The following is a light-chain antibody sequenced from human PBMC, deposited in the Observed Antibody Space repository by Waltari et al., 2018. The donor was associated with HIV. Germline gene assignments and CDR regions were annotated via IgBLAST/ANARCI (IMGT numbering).Light chain of an antibody. CDR1: QDIGTY. Sequence: AIHMTPYPSSLPASSGDRIVISWRASQDIGTYLAWYQHKPGKAPELLISSSSTLESGVPSRFAGSGSGTDFTLTISCLQSEDFATYYCQQYYDSPQTFGQGTKLEIK. CDR3: QQYYDSPQT. CDR2: SSS. V-gene: IGKV1-8*01. J-gene: IGKJ2*01.